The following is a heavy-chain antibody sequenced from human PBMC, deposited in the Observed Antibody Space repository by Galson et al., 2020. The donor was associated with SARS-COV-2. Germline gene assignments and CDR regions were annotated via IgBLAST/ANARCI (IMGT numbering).Heavy chain of an antibody. CDR1: GFTFGDFA. V-gene: IGHV3-49*03. CDR3: DRGGFPYYYYMDV. D-gene: IGHD3-10*01. CDR2: IRSRTYDGTT. J-gene: IGHJ6*03. Sequence: GGSLRLSCTVAGFTFGDFAMSWFRQAPGKGLEWVGFIRSRTYDGTTEYAASAKDRFTISRDDSKNVAYLQMNSLITEDTAVYYCDRGGFPYYYYMDVWGKGTTVTVAS.